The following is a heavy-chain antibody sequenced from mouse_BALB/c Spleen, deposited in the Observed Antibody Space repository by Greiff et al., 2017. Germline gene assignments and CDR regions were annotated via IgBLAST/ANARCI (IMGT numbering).Heavy chain of an antibody. Sequence: QVQLQQSAAELARPGASVKMSCKASGYTFTSYTMHWVKQRPGQGLEWIGYINPSSGYTEYNQKFKDKTTLTADKSSSTAYMQLSSLTSEDSAVYYCARKEDYRYDVGYAMDYWGQGTSVTVSS. J-gene: IGHJ4*01. V-gene: IGHV1-4*02. CDR3: ARKEDYRYDVGYAMDY. D-gene: IGHD2-14*01. CDR2: INPSSGYT. CDR1: GYTFTSYT.